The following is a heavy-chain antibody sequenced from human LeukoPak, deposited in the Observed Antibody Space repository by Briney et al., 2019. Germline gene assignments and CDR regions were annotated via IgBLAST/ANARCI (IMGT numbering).Heavy chain of an antibody. CDR2: ISYDGSNK. V-gene: IGHV3-30-3*01. Sequence: PGRCLRLSCAASGFTFSSYAMHWVRQAPGKGLEWVAVISYDGSNKYYADSVKGRFTISRDNSKNTLYLQMNSLRAEDTAVYYCARAMVVVVPAASYYFDYWGQGTLVTVSS. CDR3: ARAMVVVVPAASYYFDY. J-gene: IGHJ4*02. D-gene: IGHD2-2*01. CDR1: GFTFSSYA.